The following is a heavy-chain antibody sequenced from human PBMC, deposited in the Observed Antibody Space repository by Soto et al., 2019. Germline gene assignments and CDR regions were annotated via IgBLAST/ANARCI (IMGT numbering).Heavy chain of an antibody. J-gene: IGHJ4*02. CDR2: IYYIGTT. CDR3: AREEKQLSRYGGDFDY. Sequence: SETLSLTCSVSDGSVNSGNYYWSWIRQPPGRGLEWIGHIYYIGTTDYNPSLKSRVTISVDTSKNQFSLKVTSVTAADTAVYFCAREEKQLSRYGGDFDYWGQGILVTVSS. D-gene: IGHD3-16*01. CDR1: DGSVNSGNYY. V-gene: IGHV4-61*01.